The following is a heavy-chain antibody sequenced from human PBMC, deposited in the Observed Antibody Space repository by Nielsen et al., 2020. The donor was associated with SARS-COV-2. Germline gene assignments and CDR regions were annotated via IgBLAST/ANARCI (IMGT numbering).Heavy chain of an antibody. J-gene: IGHJ6*02. Sequence: ASVKVSCKASGYTFTGYYMHWVRQDPGQGLEWMGRINPNSGGTNYAQKFQGRVTMTRDTSISTAYMELSRLRSDDTAVYYCAREYYYDSSGYRHYYYYYGMDVWGQGTTVTVSS. D-gene: IGHD3-22*01. CDR2: INPNSGGT. V-gene: IGHV1-2*06. CDR3: AREYYYDSSGYRHYYYYYGMDV. CDR1: GYTFTGYY.